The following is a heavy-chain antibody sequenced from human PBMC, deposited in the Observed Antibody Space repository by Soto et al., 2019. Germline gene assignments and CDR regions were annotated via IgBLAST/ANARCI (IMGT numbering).Heavy chain of an antibody. D-gene: IGHD2-2*01. CDR1: GGSVSSGSYN. CDR3: ARVCEYQLLWVWFDP. V-gene: IGHV4-61*01. CDR2: IYYSGST. Sequence: SETLSLTCSLSGGSVSSGSYNWSWIRQPPGKGLEWIGYIYYSGSTNYNPSLKSRVTISVDTSKNQFSLKLSSVTAADTAVYYCARVCEYQLLWVWFDPWGQGTLVTVSS. J-gene: IGHJ5*02.